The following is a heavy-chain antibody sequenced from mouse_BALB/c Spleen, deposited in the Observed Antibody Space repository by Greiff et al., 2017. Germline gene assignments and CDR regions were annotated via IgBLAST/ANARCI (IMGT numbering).Heavy chain of an antibody. CDR2: ISSGGST. CDR1: GFTFSSYA. CDR3: ARDEVYDYAWFAY. J-gene: IGHJ3*01. Sequence: DVKLVESGGGLVKPGGSLKLSCAASGFTFSSYAMSWVRQTPEKRLEWVASISSGGSTYYPDSVKGRFTISRDNARNILYLQMSSLRSEDTAMYYCARDEVYDYAWFAYWGQGTLVTVSA. V-gene: IGHV5-6-5*01. D-gene: IGHD2-4*01.